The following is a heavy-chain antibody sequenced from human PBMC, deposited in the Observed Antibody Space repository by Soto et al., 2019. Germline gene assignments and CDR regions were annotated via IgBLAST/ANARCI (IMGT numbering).Heavy chain of an antibody. D-gene: IGHD2-2*01. Sequence: GASVKVSCKASGYTCTSYYMHWVRQAPGQGLEWMGIINPSGGSTSYAQKFQGRVTMTRDTSTSTVYMELSSLRSEDTAVYYCARDPVDIVVVPAATTGGYNWFDPWGQGTLVTVSS. J-gene: IGHJ5*02. V-gene: IGHV1-46*03. CDR1: GYTCTSYY. CDR2: INPSGGST. CDR3: ARDPVDIVVVPAATTGGYNWFDP.